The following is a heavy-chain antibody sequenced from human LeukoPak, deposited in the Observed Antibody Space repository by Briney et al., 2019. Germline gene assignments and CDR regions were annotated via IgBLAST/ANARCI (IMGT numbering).Heavy chain of an antibody. CDR3: AKGGATGIDY. CDR1: GFTFSNYW. Sequence: GGSLRLSCAASGFTFSNYWMHWVRQAPGKGLVWVSRINSDGSSTTSADSVKGRFTISRHNAKNTLYLKMNSLKAEDTAVYYCAKGGATGIDYWGQGTLVTVSS. J-gene: IGHJ4*02. V-gene: IGHV3-74*01. D-gene: IGHD5-12*01. CDR2: INSDGSST.